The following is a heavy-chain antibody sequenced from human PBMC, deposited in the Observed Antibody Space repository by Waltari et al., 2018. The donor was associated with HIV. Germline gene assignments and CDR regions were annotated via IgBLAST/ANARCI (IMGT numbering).Heavy chain of an antibody. Sequence: QLQLQASGPGLVKPSETLSLTCTVSGGSISSSPYYWGWVGQPPGKRLEWIGSIYHSGSNYYSPALKSRITLSVDTSKNQFSLNLNSVTAADTAVYYCVRQWAVFGDYPTWFDPWGQGILVTVSS. D-gene: IGHD4-17*01. J-gene: IGHJ5*02. CDR3: VRQWAVFGDYPTWFDP. CDR2: IYHSGSN. CDR1: GGSISSSPYY. V-gene: IGHV4-39*01.